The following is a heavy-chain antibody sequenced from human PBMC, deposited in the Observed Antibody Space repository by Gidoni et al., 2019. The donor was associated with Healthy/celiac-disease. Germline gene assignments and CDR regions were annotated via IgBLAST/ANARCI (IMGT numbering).Heavy chain of an antibody. CDR3: ARDRHYGSYYPEIDY. J-gene: IGHJ4*02. CDR2: ISSSGSTI. D-gene: IGHD1-26*01. CDR1: VFTFSSYE. Sequence: EVQLVESGGGLVQPGGSLRLSCAASVFTFSSYEMNWVRQAPGKGLEWVSYISSSGSTIYYADSVKGRFTISRDNAKNSLYLQMNSLRAEDTAVYYCARDRHYGSYYPEIDYWGQGTLVTVSS. V-gene: IGHV3-48*03.